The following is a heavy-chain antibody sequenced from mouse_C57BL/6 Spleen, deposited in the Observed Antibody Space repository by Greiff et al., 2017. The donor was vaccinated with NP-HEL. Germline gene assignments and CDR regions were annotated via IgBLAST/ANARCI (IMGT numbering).Heavy chain of an antibody. CDR1: GYAFTNYL. Sequence: VQLVESGAELVRPGTSVKVSCKASGYAFTNYLIEWVKQRPGQGLEWIGVINPGSGGTNYNEKFKGKATLTADKSSSTAYMQLSSLTSEDSAVYFCAKIYYGNHGAMDYWGQGTSVTVSS. CDR2: INPGSGGT. CDR3: AKIYYGNHGAMDY. D-gene: IGHD2-1*01. V-gene: IGHV1-54*01. J-gene: IGHJ4*01.